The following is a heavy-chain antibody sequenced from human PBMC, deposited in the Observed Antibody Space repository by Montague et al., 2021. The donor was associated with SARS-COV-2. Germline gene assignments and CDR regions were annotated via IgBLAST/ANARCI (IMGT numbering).Heavy chain of an antibody. J-gene: IGHJ6*02. V-gene: IGHV4-38-2*02. Sequence: SETLSLTCTVSHYSITYAYYWGWVRHPPGRGLEWIGNICHGGSTXYNPCLKSRVTISVDTSKNQFSLKLTSVTAADTAVYYCARTSQYCDTTSCYLPNAMDVWGQGTPVTVSS. D-gene: IGHD2-2*01. CDR3: ARTSQYCDTTSCYLPNAMDV. CDR1: HYSITYAYY. CDR2: ICHGGST.